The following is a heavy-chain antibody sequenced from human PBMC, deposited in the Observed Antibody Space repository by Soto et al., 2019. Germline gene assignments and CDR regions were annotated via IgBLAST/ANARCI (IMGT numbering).Heavy chain of an antibody. CDR2: ISAYNGNT. CDR1: GYTFTSYG. J-gene: IGHJ4*02. CDR3: ARDSPPPRE. V-gene: IGHV1-18*01. Sequence: QVQLVQSGAEVKKPGASVKVSCKASGYTFTSYGITWVRQAPGQGLERLGWISAYNGNTNYAQKLKGRVTMTTDTSTSTAHMEQRSLRSDDTAVYYCARDSPPPREWGQGTLVTVSS.